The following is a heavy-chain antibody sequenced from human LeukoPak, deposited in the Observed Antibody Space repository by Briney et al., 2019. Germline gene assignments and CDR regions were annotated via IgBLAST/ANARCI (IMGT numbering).Heavy chain of an antibody. CDR1: GFTFSSYS. J-gene: IGHJ4*02. Sequence: GGSLRLSCAASGFTFSSYSMNWVRQAPGKGLEWVSSISSSSSYIYYADSVKGRFTISRDNSKNTLYLQMNSLRAEDTAVYYCARDRGHGATLGDSWGQGTLVTVSS. CDR2: ISSSSSYI. V-gene: IGHV3-21*01. D-gene: IGHD7-27*01. CDR3: ARDRGHGATLGDS.